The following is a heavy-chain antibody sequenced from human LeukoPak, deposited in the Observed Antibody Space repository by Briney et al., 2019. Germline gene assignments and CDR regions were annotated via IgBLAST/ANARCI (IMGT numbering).Heavy chain of an antibody. CDR1: GGSISSGDYY. CDR2: IYYSGST. V-gene: IGHV4-30-4*01. CDR3: ARVTQGYCSSTSCYQLYYYYYMDV. Sequence: SETLSLTCTVSGGSISSGDYYWSWIRQPPGKGLEWIGYIYYSGSTYYNPSLKSRVTISVDTSKNQFSLKLSSVTAADTAVYYCARVTQGYCSSTSCYQLYYYYYMDVWGKGTTVTVSS. J-gene: IGHJ6*03. D-gene: IGHD2-2*01.